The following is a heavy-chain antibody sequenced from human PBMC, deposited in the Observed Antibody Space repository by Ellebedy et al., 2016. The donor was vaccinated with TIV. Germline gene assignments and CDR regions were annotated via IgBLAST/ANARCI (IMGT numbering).Heavy chain of an antibody. V-gene: IGHV3-23*01. D-gene: IGHD5-18*01. J-gene: IGHJ6*02. CDR1: GFTFSSYA. Sequence: GESLKISCSASGFTFSSYAMSWVRLAPGKGLEWVSSISGSGGNTYYADSVKGRFTISRDNSKNTLYLEMNSLRAEDTAVDYCAREGDTAMVHGMDVWGQGTTVTVSS. CDR2: ISGSGGNT. CDR3: AREGDTAMVHGMDV.